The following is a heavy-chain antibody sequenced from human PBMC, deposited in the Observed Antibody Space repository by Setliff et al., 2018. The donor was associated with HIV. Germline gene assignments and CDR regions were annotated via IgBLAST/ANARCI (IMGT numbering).Heavy chain of an antibody. D-gene: IGHD3-10*01. CDR1: GHTFTNYD. CDR2: MNPNSGVS. J-gene: IGHJ6*02. CDR3: ARGKGVGGVIITGGLDV. V-gene: IGHV1-8*01. Sequence: ASVKVSCKPSGHTFTNYDIHWMRRATGQGPEWMGWMNPNSGVSGYALKFHDRVTMTRDTSITTAYMELSSLTSEDTAVYSCARGKGVGGVIITGGLDVWGQGTTVTVSS.